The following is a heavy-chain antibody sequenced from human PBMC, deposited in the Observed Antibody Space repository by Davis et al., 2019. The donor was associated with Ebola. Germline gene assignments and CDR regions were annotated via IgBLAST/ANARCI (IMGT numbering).Heavy chain of an antibody. CDR3: ARNTTTSGWFDP. V-gene: IGHV4-30-4*08. Sequence: PSETLSLTCTVSGASITNGDYYWIWIRQSPGKGLEWIWHIYYTGSTHYNPSLKSRLTISLDRSKNQFSLKLTSVTAADTAVYYCARNTTTSGWFDPWGQGTLVTVSS. CDR1: GASITNGDYY. D-gene: IGHD1-26*01. J-gene: IGHJ5*02. CDR2: IYYTGST.